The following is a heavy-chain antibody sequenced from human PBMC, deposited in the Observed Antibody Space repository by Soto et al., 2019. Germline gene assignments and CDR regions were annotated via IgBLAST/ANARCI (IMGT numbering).Heavy chain of an antibody. CDR1: GFIFSNYG. D-gene: IGHD5-12*01. CDR2: ISGSGDRT. J-gene: IGHJ4*02. CDR3: ATTKGYIDPFDL. V-gene: IGHV3-23*01. Sequence: PGGFLRLSCAASGFIFSNYGMSWVRQAPGKGLEWVSSISGSGDRTHNADSVRGRFTISRDDSRNTLNLQMNSLRAEDTAIYFCATTKGYIDPFDLWGQGTLVTVSS.